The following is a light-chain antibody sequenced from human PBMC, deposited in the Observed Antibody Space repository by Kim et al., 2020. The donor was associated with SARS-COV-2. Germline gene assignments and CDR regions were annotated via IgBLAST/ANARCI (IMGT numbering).Light chain of an antibody. V-gene: IGKV3-11*01. CDR2: EAS. Sequence: EIVLTQSPATLSLSPGERATLSCRASQRIRTSVAWFQQKSGQPPRLLIYEASYRATGIPARFAGSGSGTDFTLTISSLEPEDFAIYYCQQRFEWPPITFGPGTRLEIK. CDR1: QRIRTS. CDR3: QQRFEWPPIT. J-gene: IGKJ5*01.